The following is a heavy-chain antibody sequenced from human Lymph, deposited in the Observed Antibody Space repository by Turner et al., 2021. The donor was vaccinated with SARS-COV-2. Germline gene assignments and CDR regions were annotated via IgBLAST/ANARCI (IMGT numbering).Heavy chain of an antibody. CDR3: ARQGWLRGYFDY. CDR2: IYSSGST. J-gene: IGHJ4*02. Sequence: QVQLQESGPGLVKPSEPLSLTCTVSGGSVTSSSYYWGWIRQPPGKGLEWIGKIYSSGSTYYNPSLKSRVTISVDTSKNQFSLKLSSVTAADTAVYYCARQGWLRGYFDYWSQGTLVTVSS. V-gene: IGHV4-39*01. CDR1: GGSVTSSSYY. D-gene: IGHD5-18*01.